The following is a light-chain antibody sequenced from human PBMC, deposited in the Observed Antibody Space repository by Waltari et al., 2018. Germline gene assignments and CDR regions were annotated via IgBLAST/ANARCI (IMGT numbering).Light chain of an antibody. J-gene: IGKJ4*01. CDR1: QSVTNY. V-gene: IGKV3-11*01. Sequence: DIVLTQSPAILSLSPGERASLSGRASQSVTNYLAWYQQKPGQAPRLLLYDTANRATGIPARFSGSGFGTDFTRTISSLEPEDFAVYYWQQRRDWPLPFGGGTKVEIK. CDR3: QQRRDWPLP. CDR2: DTA.